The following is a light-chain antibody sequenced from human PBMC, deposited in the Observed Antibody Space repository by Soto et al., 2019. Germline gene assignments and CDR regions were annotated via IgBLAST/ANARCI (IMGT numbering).Light chain of an antibody. CDR1: QSVNYW. CDR2: DAS. V-gene: IGKV1-5*01. J-gene: IGKJ3*01. CDR3: QQYGFS. Sequence: DIQMTQSPSTLSAYVGDRVIITCRASQSVNYWLAWYQQKPGMAPKLLIHDASSLESGVPSRFSGSGSGTGFTLTISSLQPDDSATYYCQQYGFSFGPGTKVEIK.